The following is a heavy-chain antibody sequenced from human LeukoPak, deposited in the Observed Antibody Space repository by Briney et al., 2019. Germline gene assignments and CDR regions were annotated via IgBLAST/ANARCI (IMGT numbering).Heavy chain of an antibody. Sequence: GGSLRLSCAASGFTFSSYAMSWVRQAPGKGLEWVSAISGSGGSTYYADSVKGRFTISRDNSKNTLYLQTNSLRAEDTAVYYCARDQVTMIRGVIMLWGQGTLVTVSS. D-gene: IGHD3-10*01. CDR3: ARDQVTMIRGVIML. V-gene: IGHV3-23*01. CDR1: GFTFSSYA. J-gene: IGHJ4*02. CDR2: ISGSGGST.